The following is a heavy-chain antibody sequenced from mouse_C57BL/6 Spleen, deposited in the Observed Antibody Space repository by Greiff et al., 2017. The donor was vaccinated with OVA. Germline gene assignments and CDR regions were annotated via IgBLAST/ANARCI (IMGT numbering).Heavy chain of an antibody. V-gene: IGHV7-3*01. CDR3: ARNLYYYAMDY. J-gene: IGHJ4*01. CDR1: GFTFTDYY. D-gene: IGHD6-1*01. CDR2: IRNKANGYTT. Sequence: EVKVVESGGGLVQPGGSLSLSCAASGFTFTDYYMSWVRQPPGKALEWLGFIRNKANGYTTEYSASVKGRFTISRDNSQSILYLQMNALRAEDSATYYCARNLYYYAMDYWGQGTSVTVSS.